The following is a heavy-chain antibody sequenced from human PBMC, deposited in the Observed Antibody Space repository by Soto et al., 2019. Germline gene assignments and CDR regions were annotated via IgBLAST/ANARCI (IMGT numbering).Heavy chain of an antibody. V-gene: IGHV3-21*01. CDR3: ARERQSIIAAAGTSRGMDV. Sequence: PVGSLRLSCAASGFTFSSYSMNWVRQAPGKGLEWVSSISSSSSYIYYADSVKGRFTISRDNAKNSLYLQMNSLRAEDTAVYYCARERQSIIAAAGTSRGMDVWGQGTTVTVSS. D-gene: IGHD6-13*01. CDR2: ISSSSSYI. J-gene: IGHJ6*02. CDR1: GFTFSSYS.